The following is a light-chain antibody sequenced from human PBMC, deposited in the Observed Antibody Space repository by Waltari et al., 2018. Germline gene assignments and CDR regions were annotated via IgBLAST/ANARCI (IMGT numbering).Light chain of an antibody. CDR3: SSYGGRNNLL. CDR1: SSDIGGVNY. J-gene: IGLJ3*02. Sequence: QSALPQPPSASGSPGQPVPISCTGTSSDIGGVNYVSWYQQNPDQAPKLLISEVNKRPSGIPDRFSGSKSGNTASLTVSGLQAEDEAEYYCSSYGGRNNLLFGEGTKLTVL. CDR2: EVN. V-gene: IGLV2-8*01.